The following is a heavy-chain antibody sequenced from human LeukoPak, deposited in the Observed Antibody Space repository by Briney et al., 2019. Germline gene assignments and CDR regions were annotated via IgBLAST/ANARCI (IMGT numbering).Heavy chain of an antibody. V-gene: IGHV4-34*01. J-gene: IGHJ2*01. CDR3: ARGVDL. CDR2: INYSGSP. Sequence: SETLSLTCGVSSGSLNGYYWRWIRQPPGGGLEWIGEINYSGSPNYNPSLKSRVTISGDTSKEQFSLNLTSVTAADTGVYYCARGVDLWGRGTPVTVSS. CDR1: SGSLNGYY.